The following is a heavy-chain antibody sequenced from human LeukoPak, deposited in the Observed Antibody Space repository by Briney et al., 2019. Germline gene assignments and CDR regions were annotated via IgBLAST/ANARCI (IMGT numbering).Heavy chain of an antibody. CDR3: ARGGESTEDYDFWSGYPLIDY. D-gene: IGHD3-3*01. CDR2: INHSGST. Sequence: NASETLSLTCAVYGGSFSGYYWSWIRQPPGKGLEWIGEINHSGSTNYNPSLKSRVTISVDTSKNQFSLKLSSVTAADTAVYYCARGGESTEDYDFWSGYPLIDYWGQGTLVTVSS. J-gene: IGHJ4*02. CDR1: GGSFSGYY. V-gene: IGHV4-34*01.